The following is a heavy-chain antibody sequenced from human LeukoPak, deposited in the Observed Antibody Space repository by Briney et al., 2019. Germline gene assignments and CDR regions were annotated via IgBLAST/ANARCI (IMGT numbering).Heavy chain of an antibody. J-gene: IGHJ3*02. V-gene: IGHV1-69*13. CDR3: ARWYSGSFELPNYAFDI. Sequence: GASVKVSCKASGGTFSSYAISWVRQAPGQGLEWMGGIIPIFGTANYAQKFQGRVTITADESTSTAYMELSSLRSEDTAVYYCARWYSGSFELPNYAFDIWGQGTMVTVSS. D-gene: IGHD1-26*01. CDR1: GGTFSSYA. CDR2: IIPIFGTA.